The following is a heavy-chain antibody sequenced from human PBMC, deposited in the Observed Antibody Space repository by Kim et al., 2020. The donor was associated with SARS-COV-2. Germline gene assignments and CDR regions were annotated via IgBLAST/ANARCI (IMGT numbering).Heavy chain of an antibody. CDR2: EK. J-gene: IGHJ4*02. V-gene: IGHV3-7*01. CDR3: ARGTQWLYDY. Sequence: EKYYVDSVKGRFTISRDNAKNSLYLQMNSLRAEDTAVYYCARGTQWLYDYWGQGTLVTVSS. D-gene: IGHD6-19*01.